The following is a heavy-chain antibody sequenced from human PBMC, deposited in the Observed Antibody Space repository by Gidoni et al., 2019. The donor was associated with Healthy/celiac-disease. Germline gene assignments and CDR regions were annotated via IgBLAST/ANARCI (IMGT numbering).Heavy chain of an antibody. CDR1: GFTFSDYY. V-gene: IGHV3-11*01. Sequence: QVQMVESGGGLVKRGGSLRSPCAASGFTFSDYYMSWIRQAPGKGLEWVSYISSSGSTIYYADSVKGRFTISRDNAKNSLYLQMNSLRAEDTAVYYCARYYDFWSGFDYWGQGTLVTVSS. D-gene: IGHD3-3*01. CDR3: ARYYDFWSGFDY. J-gene: IGHJ4*02. CDR2: ISSSGSTI.